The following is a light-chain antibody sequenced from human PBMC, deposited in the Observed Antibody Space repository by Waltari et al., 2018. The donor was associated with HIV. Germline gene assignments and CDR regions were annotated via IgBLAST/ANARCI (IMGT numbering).Light chain of an antibody. V-gene: IGKV3-20*01. Sequence: EIVLTQSPGTLSLSPGERATLSCRASQSVRSSFLAWYQQQPGQVPRLLIYDASSRATGIPDRFSGSGSGTNFTLTISRLEPEDFGVYYCQQYGSSLWTFGQGTKVEIK. CDR1: QSVRSSF. CDR3: QQYGSSLWT. J-gene: IGKJ1*01. CDR2: DAS.